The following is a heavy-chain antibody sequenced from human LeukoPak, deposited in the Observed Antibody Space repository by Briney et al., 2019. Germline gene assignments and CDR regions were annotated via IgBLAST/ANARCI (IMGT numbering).Heavy chain of an antibody. CDR3: AKEYTNSADYFDY. J-gene: IGHJ4*02. D-gene: IGHD1-7*01. CDR1: GFTVSSNH. CDR2: FYSGGGT. V-gene: IGHV3-66*01. Sequence: GGSLRLSCAASGFTVSSNHISWVRQAPGKGLEWVSVFYSGGGTSYADSVKGRFTISRDNSKNTLYLQMNSLRVEDTAVYHCAKEYTNSADYFDYWGQGTLVTVSS.